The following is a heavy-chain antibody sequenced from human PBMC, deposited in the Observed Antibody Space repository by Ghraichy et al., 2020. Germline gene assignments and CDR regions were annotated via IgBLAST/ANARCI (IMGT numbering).Heavy chain of an antibody. D-gene: IGHD2/OR15-2a*01. Sequence: GGSLRLSCAASGFTFSSYWMHWVRQAPGKGLVWVSRINSDGSSTSYADSVKGRFTISRDNAKNTLYLQMNSLRAEDTAVYYCAREREVLEAFDIWGQGTMVTVSS. J-gene: IGHJ3*02. CDR2: INSDGSST. V-gene: IGHV3-74*01. CDR3: AREREVLEAFDI. CDR1: GFTFSSYW.